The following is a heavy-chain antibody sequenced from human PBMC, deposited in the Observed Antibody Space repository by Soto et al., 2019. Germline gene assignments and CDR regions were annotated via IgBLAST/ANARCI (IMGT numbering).Heavy chain of an antibody. CDR3: ARGSNYSNYFWFDP. CDR2: INHSGST. CDR1: GGSFSRYY. J-gene: IGHJ5*02. D-gene: IGHD4-4*01. V-gene: IGHV4-34*01. Sequence: SETLSLTCAVYGGSFSRYYWSWIRQPPGKGLEWIGEINHSGSTNYNPSLKSRVTISVDTSKNQFSLKLSSVTAADTAVYYCARGSNYSNYFWFDPWGQGTLVTVSS.